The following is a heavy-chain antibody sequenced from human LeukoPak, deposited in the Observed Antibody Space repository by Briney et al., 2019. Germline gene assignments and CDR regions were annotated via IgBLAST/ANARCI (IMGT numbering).Heavy chain of an antibody. CDR3: ARVGLMKGFLTGYYLYY. J-gene: IGHJ4*02. V-gene: IGHV4-59*01. CDR1: GGSISSYY. D-gene: IGHD3-9*01. Sequence: PSETLSLTCTVSGGSISSYYWSWIRQPPGKGLEWIGYIYYSGSTNYNPSLKSRVTISVDTSKNQFSLKLSSVTAADTAVYYCARVGLMKGFLTGYYLYYWGQGTLVTVSS. CDR2: IYYSGST.